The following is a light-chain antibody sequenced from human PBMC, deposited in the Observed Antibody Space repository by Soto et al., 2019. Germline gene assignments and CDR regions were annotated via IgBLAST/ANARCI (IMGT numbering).Light chain of an antibody. Sequence: EIVLTQSPGTLSLSLGESPTLXXRHSQSVSSSYLAWYQQKPGQAPRLXIYGASSRATGIPDRFSGSGSGTDFTLTISRLEPEDFAVYYCQQYGSSAWTFGQGTKVDIK. CDR1: QSVSSSY. CDR2: GAS. CDR3: QQYGSSAWT. V-gene: IGKV3-20*01. J-gene: IGKJ1*01.